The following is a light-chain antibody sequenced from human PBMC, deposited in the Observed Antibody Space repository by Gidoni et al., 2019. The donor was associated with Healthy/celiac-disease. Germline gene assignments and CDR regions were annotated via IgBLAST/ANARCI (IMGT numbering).Light chain of an antibody. Sequence: EIVMTPSPATLSVSPGERATLSCRASQYVSSNLAWYQQKPGQAPRLLIYDASTRATCIPARFSGSGSKTEFTLTISDLQSEDFAVYYCQHYQNGPSITFGQGTRLEIK. CDR1: QYVSSN. J-gene: IGKJ5*01. CDR2: DAS. V-gene: IGKV3-15*01. CDR3: QHYQNGPSIT.